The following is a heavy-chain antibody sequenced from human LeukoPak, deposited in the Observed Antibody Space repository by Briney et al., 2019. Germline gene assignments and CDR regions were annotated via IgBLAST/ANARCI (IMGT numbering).Heavy chain of an antibody. D-gene: IGHD6-6*01. V-gene: IGHV4-39*01. CDR3: ASTRRGSSTPDYYYMDV. J-gene: IGHJ6*03. CDR1: GGSISSSSYY. Sequence: PETLSLTCTVSGGSISSSSYYWGWIRQPPRKGLEWIGSSYYSGSTSYNPSLKSRVTISVDTSKNQFSLKLSSVTAADTAVYHCASTRRGSSTPDYYYMDVWGKGTTVTVSS. CDR2: SYYSGST.